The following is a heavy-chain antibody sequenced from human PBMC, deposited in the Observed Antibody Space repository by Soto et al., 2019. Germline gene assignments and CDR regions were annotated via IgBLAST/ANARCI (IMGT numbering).Heavy chain of an antibody. CDR3: ARGGHVVVVTAALDY. J-gene: IGHJ4*02. V-gene: IGHV1-46*01. Sequence: QVQLMQSGAEGKKPGASVKVSCKASGDTFTDYYIHWVRHAPGQGLEWMGTVNPSGGHTTYAQHFLGRVPMTSDTSTSTLYMELTSLTSDDTGIYYCARGGHVVVVTAALDYWGQGTLVTVSS. CDR2: VNPSGGHT. D-gene: IGHD2-21*02. CDR1: GDTFTDYY.